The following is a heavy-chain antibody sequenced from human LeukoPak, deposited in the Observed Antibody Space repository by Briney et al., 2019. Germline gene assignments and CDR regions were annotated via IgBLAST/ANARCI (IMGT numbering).Heavy chain of an antibody. CDR2: ISAYNGNT. CDR1: GYTFTSYG. Sequence: ASVKVSCKASGYTFTSYGISWVRQAPGQGLEWMGWISAYNGNTNYAQKLQGRVTMTTDTSTSTAYMELRSLRSDDTAVYYCARYSSSWYGPLRFARFDYWGQGTLVTVSS. CDR3: ARYSSSWYGPLRFARFDY. D-gene: IGHD6-13*01. J-gene: IGHJ4*02. V-gene: IGHV1-18*01.